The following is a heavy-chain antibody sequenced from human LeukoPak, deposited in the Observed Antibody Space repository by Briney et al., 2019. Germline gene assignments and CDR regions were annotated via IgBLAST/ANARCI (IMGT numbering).Heavy chain of an antibody. CDR2: ISAYNGNT. Sequence: GASVKVSCKASGGTFSSYATSWVRQAPGQGLEWMGWISAYNGNTNYAQKLQGRVTMTTDTSTSTAYMELRSLRSDDTAVYYCARAYVVVPAGYWGQGTLVTVSS. D-gene: IGHD2-2*01. CDR1: GGTFSSYA. V-gene: IGHV1-18*01. J-gene: IGHJ4*02. CDR3: ARAYVVVPAGY.